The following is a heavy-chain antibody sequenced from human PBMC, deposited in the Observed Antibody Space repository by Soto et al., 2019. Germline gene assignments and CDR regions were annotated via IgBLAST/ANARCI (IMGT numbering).Heavy chain of an antibody. J-gene: IGHJ5*02. V-gene: IGHV1-18*01. D-gene: IGHD1-26*01. CDR3: ARASGSSYWFDP. CDR2: ISAYNGNT. Sequence: QVQLVQSGAEVKKPGASVKVSCKASGYTFTSYGISWVRQAPGQGLEWMGWISAYNGNTNYAQKLQGRVTMTTDTATNTAYMERRSLRSDDTAVYYCARASGSSYWFDPWGQGTLVTVSS. CDR1: GYTFTSYG.